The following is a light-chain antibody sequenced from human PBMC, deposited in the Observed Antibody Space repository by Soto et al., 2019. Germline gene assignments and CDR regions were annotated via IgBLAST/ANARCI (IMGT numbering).Light chain of an antibody. J-gene: IGLJ3*02. V-gene: IGLV1-44*01. Sequence: QSVLTQAPSASGTPGQRVTISCSGSNSNIGSNTVTWYQQVPGTAPKLLIYSNDQRPSGVPDRFSGSKSGTSASLAIAGLQSEDEADYYCAAWDDSLNGWVFGGGTKLTVL. CDR3: AAWDDSLNGWV. CDR1: NSNIGSNT. CDR2: SND.